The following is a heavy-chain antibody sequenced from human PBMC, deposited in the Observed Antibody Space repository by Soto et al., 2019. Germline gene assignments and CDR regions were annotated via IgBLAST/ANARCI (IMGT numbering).Heavy chain of an antibody. CDR3: ARESEDLTSNFDY. CDR2: ISSTTNYI. Sequence: PGGSRRLSCAASGFTFTGYSMNWVRQAPGKGLEWVSSISSTTNYIYYGDSMKGRFTISRDNAKNSLYLEMNSLRAEDTAVYYCARESEDLTSNFDYWGQGTLVTVSS. CDR1: GFTFTGYS. J-gene: IGHJ4*02. V-gene: IGHV3-21*06.